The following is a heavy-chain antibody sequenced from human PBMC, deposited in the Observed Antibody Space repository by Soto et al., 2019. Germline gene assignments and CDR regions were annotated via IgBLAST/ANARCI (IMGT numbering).Heavy chain of an antibody. CDR1: AFTFADFY. Sequence: GWSQRLSCTASAFTFADFYMSWFRQAPGRGLEWVSYIGSGGRTIFYADSVKGRFTISRDDAKSSMFLQMNSLGADDTAIYYCARETPLTPAGKFDYGGQGTVVTVSS. V-gene: IGHV3-11*01. CDR2: IGSGGRTI. J-gene: IGHJ4*02. CDR3: ARETPLTPAGKFDY. D-gene: IGHD6-13*01.